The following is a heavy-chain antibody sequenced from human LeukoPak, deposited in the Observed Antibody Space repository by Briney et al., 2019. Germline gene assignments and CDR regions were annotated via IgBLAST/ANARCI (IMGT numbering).Heavy chain of an antibody. CDR3: AKDRGIVGATMDY. D-gene: IGHD1-26*01. V-gene: IGHV3-23*01. CDR1: GFTFSSYA. J-gene: IGHJ4*02. CDR2: ISGSDGST. Sequence: PGGSLRLSCAASGFTFSSYAMSWVRQAPGKGLEWVSAISGSDGSTYYADSVKGRFTISRDNSKNTLYLQMNSLRAEDTAVYYCAKDRGIVGATMDYWGQGTLVTVPS.